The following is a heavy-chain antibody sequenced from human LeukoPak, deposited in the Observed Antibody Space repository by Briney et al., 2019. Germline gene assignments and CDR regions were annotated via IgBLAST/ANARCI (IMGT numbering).Heavy chain of an antibody. J-gene: IGHJ3*02. CDR1: GFTFSSYA. V-gene: IGHV3-30*04. CDR2: ISYDGSNK. Sequence: GGSLRLSCAASGFTFSSYAMHWVRQAPGKGLEWVAVISYDGSNKYYADSVKGRFTISRDNSKNTLYLQMNSLRAEDTAVYYCARDIGYFDAFDIWGQGTMVTVSS. CDR3: ARDIGYFDAFDI. D-gene: IGHD3-22*01.